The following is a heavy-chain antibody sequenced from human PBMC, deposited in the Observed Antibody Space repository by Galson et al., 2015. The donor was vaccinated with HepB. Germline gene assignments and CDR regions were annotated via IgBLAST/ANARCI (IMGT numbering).Heavy chain of an antibody. CDR3: AKDLGGDLFKNDAFDI. CDR1: TFIFSTYS. J-gene: IGHJ3*02. CDR2: ISASSART. D-gene: IGHD2-21*02. Sequence: SLRLSCAASTFIFSTYSMNWVRQAPGKGLEWVSTISASSARTYYADSVKGRFTISRDNSKNTLYLQMNSLRGEDTAIYYCAKDLGGDLFKNDAFDIWGQGTIVTVSS. V-gene: IGHV3-23*01.